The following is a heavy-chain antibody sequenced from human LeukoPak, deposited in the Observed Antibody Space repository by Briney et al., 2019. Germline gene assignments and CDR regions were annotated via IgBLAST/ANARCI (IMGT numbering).Heavy chain of an antibody. CDR1: GFTFSSYA. J-gene: IGHJ4*02. V-gene: IGHV3-30*04. Sequence: GRSLRLSCAASGFTFSSYAMHWVRQAPGKGLEWVAVISYDGSNKYYADSVKGRFTISRDNSKNTLYLQMNSLRAEDTAVYYCARPPTGLYYDFWSGYYEGCFDYWGQGTLVTVSS. CDR2: ISYDGSNK. CDR3: ARPPTGLYYDFWSGYYEGCFDY. D-gene: IGHD3-3*01.